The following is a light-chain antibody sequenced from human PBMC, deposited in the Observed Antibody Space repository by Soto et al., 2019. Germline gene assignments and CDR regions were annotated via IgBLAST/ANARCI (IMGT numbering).Light chain of an antibody. V-gene: IGLV2-23*03. Sequence: QSALTQPASVSGSPGQSITISCTGTSSDVGSYNLVSWYQQHPGKAPKLMIYEGSKRPSGVSKRFSGSKSGNTASLTISGLQAEDEADYYCCSYAGSSTFHYVFGTGTKLTVL. J-gene: IGLJ1*01. CDR1: SSDVGSYNL. CDR3: CSYAGSSTFHYV. CDR2: EGS.